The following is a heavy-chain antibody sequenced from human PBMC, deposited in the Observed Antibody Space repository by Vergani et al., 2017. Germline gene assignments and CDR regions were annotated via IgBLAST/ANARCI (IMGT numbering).Heavy chain of an antibody. CDR3: AREYRAKVYSNDYYYGMDV. CDR2: IYHSGST. CDR1: GGSISSSNW. V-gene: IGHV4-4*03. J-gene: IGHJ6*02. D-gene: IGHD5-18*01. Sequence: QVQLQESGPGLVKPPGTLSLTCAVSGGSISSSNWWSWVRQPPGKGLEWIGEIYHSGSTNYNPSLKSRVTISVDKSKNQFSLKLSSVTAADTAVYYWAREYRAKVYSNDYYYGMDVWGQGTTVTVSS.